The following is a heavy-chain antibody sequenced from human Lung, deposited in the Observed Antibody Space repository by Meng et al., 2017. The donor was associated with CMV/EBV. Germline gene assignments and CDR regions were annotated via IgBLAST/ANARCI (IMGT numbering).Heavy chain of an antibody. CDR1: GYTFTAYY. Sequence: SXXVSXXASGYTFTAYYLHWVRQAPGQGLEWMGWINPNTGDTNYAQKFQGRVTMTRDTSISTAYMELSSLTSGDTAVYYCARSIVVVIATLDPWGQGTLVTVSS. D-gene: IGHD2-21*01. J-gene: IGHJ5*02. CDR2: INPNTGDT. V-gene: IGHV1-2*02. CDR3: ARSIVVVIATLDP.